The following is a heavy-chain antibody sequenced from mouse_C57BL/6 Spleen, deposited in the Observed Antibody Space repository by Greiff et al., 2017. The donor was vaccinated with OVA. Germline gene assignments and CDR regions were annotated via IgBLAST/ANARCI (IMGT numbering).Heavy chain of an antibody. V-gene: IGHV7-1*01. CDR2: SRNKANDYTT. D-gene: IGHD2-4*01. CDR3: AGGYDSDWYFDV. CDR1: GFTFSDFY. Sequence: LVESGGGLVQSGRSLRLSCATSGFTFSDFYMEWVRQAPGKGLEWIAASRNKANDYTTEYSASVKGRFIVSRDTSQSILYLQMNALRAEDTAIYYCAGGYDSDWYFDVWGTGTTVTVSS. J-gene: IGHJ1*03.